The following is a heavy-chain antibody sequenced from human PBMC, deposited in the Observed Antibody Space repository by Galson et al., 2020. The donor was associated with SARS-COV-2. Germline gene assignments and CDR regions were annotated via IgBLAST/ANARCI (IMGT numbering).Heavy chain of an antibody. CDR2: VNPDGSDN. D-gene: IGHD1-26*01. CDR1: GFTFSEHW. V-gene: IGHV3-7*01. J-gene: IGHJ3*01. CDR3: TGGHYSP. Sequence: GESLKISCVASGFTFSEHWMSWVRQTAGKGLEWLAHVNPDGSDNYHVDSVKGRFTISRDNTKNSLYLQMNSLRPEDTATYYCTGGHYSPWGQGTTVTVSS.